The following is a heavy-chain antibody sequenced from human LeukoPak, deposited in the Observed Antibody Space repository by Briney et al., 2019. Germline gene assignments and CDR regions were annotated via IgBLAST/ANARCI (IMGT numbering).Heavy chain of an antibody. CDR1: GFTFSNYW. Sequence: GGSLRLSCVASGFTFSNYWMSWVRQVPGKGLEWVANMKGDGSDRNYVDSVKGRFTISRDNAKNSLYLQMNSLTAEDTAVYYCASGYGSYANWFDPWGQGTLVIVSS. CDR2: MKGDGSDR. D-gene: IGHD5-12*01. J-gene: IGHJ5*02. CDR3: ASGYGSYANWFDP. V-gene: IGHV3-7*01.